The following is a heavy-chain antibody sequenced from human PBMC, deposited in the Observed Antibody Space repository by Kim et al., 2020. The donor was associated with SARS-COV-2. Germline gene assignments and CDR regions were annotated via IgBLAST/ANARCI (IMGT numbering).Heavy chain of an antibody. V-gene: IGHV3-7*03. CDR3: ARWGPFCSGGSCYALDY. CDR2: IKQDGSEK. CDR1: GFTFSSYW. D-gene: IGHD2-15*01. Sequence: GGSLRLSCAASGFTFSSYWMSWVRQAPGKGLEWVANIKQDGSEKYYVDSVKGRFTISRDNAKNSLYLQMNSLRAEDTAVYYCARWGPFCSGGSCYALDYWGQGTLVTVSS. J-gene: IGHJ4*02.